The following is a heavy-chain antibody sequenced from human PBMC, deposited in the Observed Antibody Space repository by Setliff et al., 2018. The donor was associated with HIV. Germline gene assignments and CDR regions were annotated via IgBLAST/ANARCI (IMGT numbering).Heavy chain of an antibody. CDR2: INPSGGST. V-gene: IGHV1-46*01. Sequence: GASVKVSCKASGYTFTRYQIQWMRQAPGKGLEWMGTINPSGGSTSFAEKFQGRATITGDTSTTTIYVTLKSLRAEDTAVYCCARDLGDSSGYYPVDYWGQGTLVTVSS. CDR3: ARDLGDSSGYYPVDY. J-gene: IGHJ4*02. D-gene: IGHD3-22*01. CDR1: GYTFTRYQ.